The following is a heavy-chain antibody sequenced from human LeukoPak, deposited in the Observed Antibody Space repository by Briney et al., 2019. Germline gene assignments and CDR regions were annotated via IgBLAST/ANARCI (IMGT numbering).Heavy chain of an antibody. CDR2: INVNNGDT. V-gene: IGHV1-2*02. J-gene: IGHJ2*01. CDR3: ARDPPTEGWDFDL. D-gene: IGHD2-21*02. Sequence: GASVKVSCKASGCTFTGYYMHWVRQAPGQGLEWMGWINVNNGDTRYAQKFQGRVTVTRDTSISTAYMEVSRLRSDDTAVYYCARDPPTEGWDFDLWGRGTLVTVSS. CDR1: GCTFTGYY.